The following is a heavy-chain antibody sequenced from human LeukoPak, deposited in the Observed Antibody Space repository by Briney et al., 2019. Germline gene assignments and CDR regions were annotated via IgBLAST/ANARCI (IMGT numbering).Heavy chain of an antibody. V-gene: IGHV3-7*03. CDR3: ARPLGKGQDY. J-gene: IGHJ4*02. Sequence: GGSLRLSCATSGFTFSSYWVTWVRQAPGKGLEWVANIKQDGSEKYYVDSVKGRFTISRDNPKNSLYLQMNSLRAEDTAVYYCARPLGKGQDYWGQGTLVTVSS. CDR2: IKQDGSEK. CDR1: GFTFSSYW. D-gene: IGHD7-27*01.